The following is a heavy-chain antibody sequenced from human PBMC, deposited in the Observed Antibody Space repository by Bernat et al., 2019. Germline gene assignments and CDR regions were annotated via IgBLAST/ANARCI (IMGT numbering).Heavy chain of an antibody. V-gene: IGHV1-69*02. CDR3: ARTPEPLYGFWGGYVDAFDI. J-gene: IGHJ3*02. Sequence: QVQLVQSGAEVKKPGSSVKVSCKASGGTFSSYTISWVRQAPGQGLEWMGRIIPILGIANYAQKFQGRVTITADKSTSTAYMELSSLRSEDMAVYYCARTPEPLYGFWGGYVDAFDIWGQGTMVTVSS. CDR2: IIPILGIA. D-gene: IGHD3-3*01. CDR1: GGTFSSYT.